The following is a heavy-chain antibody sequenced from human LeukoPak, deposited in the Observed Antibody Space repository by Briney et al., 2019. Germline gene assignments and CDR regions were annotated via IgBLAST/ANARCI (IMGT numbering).Heavy chain of an antibody. V-gene: IGHV4-59*01. CDR2: IYYSGST. D-gene: IGHD2-2*01. J-gene: IGHJ5*02. Sequence: KPSETLSLTCTVSGGSISTYYWSWIRQPPGKGLEWIGYIYYSGSTNYNPSLKSRVTISVDTSKNQFSLKLSSVTAADTAVYYCARDIGAYCSSTSCPNWFDPWGQGTLVTVSS. CDR3: ARDIGAYCSSTSCPNWFDP. CDR1: GGSISTYY.